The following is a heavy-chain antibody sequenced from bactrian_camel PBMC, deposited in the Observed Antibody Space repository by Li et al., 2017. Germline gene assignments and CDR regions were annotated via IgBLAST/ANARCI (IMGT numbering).Heavy chain of an antibody. Sequence: HVQLVESGGGSVKAGGSLTLTCVASGYTYNHYCMGWFRLAPGKEREGVAIIDTDGSTFYADSVAGRFTISQDNSKSTVYLRMNTLKPEDTATYYCATSFPALYNDAGFCGGQGTQVTVS. D-gene: IGHD1*01. CDR2: IDTDGST. J-gene: IGHJ4*01. CDR1: GYTYNHYC. V-gene: IGHV3S63*01.